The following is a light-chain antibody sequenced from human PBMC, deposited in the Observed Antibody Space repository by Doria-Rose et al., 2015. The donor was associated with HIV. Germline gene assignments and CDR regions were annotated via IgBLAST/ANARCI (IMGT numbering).Light chain of an antibody. Sequence: QSVLTQPPSVSGAPGRRVAISCTGSSSNIGAGFDVNWYQQFPRTAPKLLIHGNTNRPSWALDRCSASRSGTSASLAISGLRAEDEADYYCQSYDSRLSVYVFGTGTKVTVL. CDR3: QSYDSRLSVYV. J-gene: IGLJ1*01. V-gene: IGLV1-40*01. CDR1: SSNIGAGFD. CDR2: GNT.